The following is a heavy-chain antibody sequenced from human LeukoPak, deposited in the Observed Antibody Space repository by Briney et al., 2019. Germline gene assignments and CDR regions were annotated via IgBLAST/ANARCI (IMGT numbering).Heavy chain of an antibody. J-gene: IGHJ5*02. V-gene: IGHV5-51*01. CDR1: GYSFTSYW. CDR3: ARAWVTPTDENWFDP. CDR2: IYPGDPDT. D-gene: IGHD3-22*01. Sequence: GESLKISCKGSGYSFTSYWIGWVRQMPGKGLEWMGIIYPGDPDTRYSPSFQGQVTISADKSISTAYLQWSSLKASDTAMYYCARAWVTPTDENWFDPWGQGTLVTVSS.